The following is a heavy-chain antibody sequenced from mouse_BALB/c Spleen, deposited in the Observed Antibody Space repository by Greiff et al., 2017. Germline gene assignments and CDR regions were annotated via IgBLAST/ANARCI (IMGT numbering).Heavy chain of an antibody. CDR3: ARSVITTAWYYFDY. CDR2: INSNGGST. Sequence: EVQLVESGGGLVKLGGSLKLSCAASGFTFSSYYMSWVRQTPEKRLELVAAINSNGGSTYYPDTVKGRFTISRDNAKNTLYLQMSSLKSEDTALYYCARSVITTAWYYFDYWGQGTTLTVSS. V-gene: IGHV5-6-2*01. D-gene: IGHD1-2*01. J-gene: IGHJ2*01. CDR1: GFTFSSYY.